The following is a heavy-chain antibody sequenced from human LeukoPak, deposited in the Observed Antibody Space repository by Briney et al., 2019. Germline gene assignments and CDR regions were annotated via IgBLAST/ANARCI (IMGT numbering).Heavy chain of an antibody. CDR1: GGSFSGYY. CDR2: INHSGST. CDR3: ARGWFGPPSNY. V-gene: IGHV4-34*01. J-gene: IGHJ4*02. Sequence: SETLSLTCAVYGGSFSGYYWSWIRQPPGKGLEWIGEINHSGSTNYNPSLKSRVTISVDTSKNQFSLKLSSVTAADTAVYYCARGWFGPPSNYWGQGTLVTVSS. D-gene: IGHD3-10*01.